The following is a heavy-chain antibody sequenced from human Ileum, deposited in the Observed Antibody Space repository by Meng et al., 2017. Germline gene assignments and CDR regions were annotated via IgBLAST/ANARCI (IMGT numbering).Heavy chain of an antibody. V-gene: IGHV4-31*03. Sequence: QVLLQEAGLGLVKPSQTLSLTCTVSGGSISGGHYFWSWIRQHPEKGLEWIGYIYHSGVTYYSPSLKSRLTISVDTSKNQFSLKLSSVTAADTAIYYCARGVVTYYDSSTLTWFDPWGQGALVTVSS. CDR2: IYHSGVT. CDR1: GGSISGGHYF. J-gene: IGHJ5*02. CDR3: ARGVVTYYDSSTLTWFDP. D-gene: IGHD3-22*01.